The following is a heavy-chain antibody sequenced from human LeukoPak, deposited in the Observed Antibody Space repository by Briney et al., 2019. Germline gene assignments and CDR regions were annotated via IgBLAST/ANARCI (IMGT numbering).Heavy chain of an antibody. CDR1: GFTFDDYA. D-gene: IGHD3-10*01. CDR2: TSWNSGSI. Sequence: PGGSLRPSCAASGFTFDDYAVHWVRQAPGKGLEWVSGTSWNSGSIGYADSVKGRFTISRDNAKNSLYLQMNSLRAEDTALYYCAKDGQSMVRDFDLWGRGTLVTVSS. J-gene: IGHJ2*01. CDR3: AKDGQSMVRDFDL. V-gene: IGHV3-9*01.